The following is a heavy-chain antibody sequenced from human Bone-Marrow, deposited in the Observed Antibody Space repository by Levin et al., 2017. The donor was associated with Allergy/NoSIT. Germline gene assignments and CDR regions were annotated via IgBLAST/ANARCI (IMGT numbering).Heavy chain of an antibody. CDR2: IYYSGST. D-gene: IGHD2-2*01. CDR3: ARQAVPAAMNGFDS. Sequence: PGGSLRLSCTVSGASISSFYWSWIRQPPGKGLEWIGYIYYSGSTNYSPSLKSRASMSADMSRNQVYLTMSSVTAADTAVYYCARQAVPAAMNGFDSWGQGTLVTVSS. J-gene: IGHJ5*01. CDR1: GASISSFY. V-gene: IGHV4-59*08.